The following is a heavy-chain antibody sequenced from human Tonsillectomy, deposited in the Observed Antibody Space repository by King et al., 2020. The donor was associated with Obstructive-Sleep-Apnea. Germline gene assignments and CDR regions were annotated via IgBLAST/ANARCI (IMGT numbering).Heavy chain of an antibody. Sequence: VQLVESGGGLVKPGGSLRLSCAASGFTFSNYNINWVRQAPGKGLEWVSSISISSSYIYYADSVKGRFTISRDNAKNSLYLKMNSLRADDTAVYYCARDGYYDSLTGLMYYFDCWGQGTLVTVSS. CDR1: GFTFSNYN. D-gene: IGHD3-9*01. CDR2: ISISSSYI. J-gene: IGHJ4*02. CDR3: ARDGYYDSLTGLMYYFDC. V-gene: IGHV3-21*01.